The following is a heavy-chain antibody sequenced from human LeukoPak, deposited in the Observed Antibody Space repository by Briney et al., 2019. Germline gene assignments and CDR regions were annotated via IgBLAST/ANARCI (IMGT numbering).Heavy chain of an antibody. CDR3: TTGGGMDV. Sequence: GGSLRLSCAASGFTFSNAWMSWGRQASGKGLEWVGRTKSKTDGGTTDYAAPVKGRFTISRDDSKNPLCLQMNSLNTEETAVYYCTTGGGMDVWGQGTTVTVSS. CDR2: TKSKTDGGTT. V-gene: IGHV3-15*01. CDR1: GFTFSNAW. J-gene: IGHJ6*02.